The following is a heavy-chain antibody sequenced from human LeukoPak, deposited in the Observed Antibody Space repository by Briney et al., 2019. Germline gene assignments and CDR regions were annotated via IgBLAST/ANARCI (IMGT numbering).Heavy chain of an antibody. V-gene: IGHV4-34*01. CDR3: ARGLCDSSGYYHTDY. J-gene: IGHJ4*02. CDR2: INHSGST. D-gene: IGHD3-22*01. CDR1: GGSFSSYY. Sequence: PSETLSLTCAVYGGSFSSYYWSWIRQPPGKGLEWTGEINHSGSTNYNPSLMSRVTLSVDTSKNQFSLRLSSVTAADTAVYYCARGLCDSSGYYHTDYWGQGTLVTVSS.